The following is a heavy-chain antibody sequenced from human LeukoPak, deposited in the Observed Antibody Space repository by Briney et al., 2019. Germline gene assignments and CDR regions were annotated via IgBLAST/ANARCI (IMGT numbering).Heavy chain of an antibody. D-gene: IGHD1-26*01. V-gene: IGHV1-2*02. Sequence: ASVKVSCKASGYTFTGYYMHWVRQAPGQGLEWMGWINPNSGGTNYAQKFQGRVTMTRDMSTSTVYMELSSLRSEDTAVYYCATLGSTDYWGQGTLVTVSS. CDR2: INPNSGGT. CDR3: ATLGSTDY. J-gene: IGHJ4*02. CDR1: GYTFTGYY.